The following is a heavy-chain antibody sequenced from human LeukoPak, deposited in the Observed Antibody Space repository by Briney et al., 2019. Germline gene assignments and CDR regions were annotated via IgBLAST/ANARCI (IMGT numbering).Heavy chain of an antibody. Sequence: GGSLRLSCAASGFTFSSYAMSWVRQAPGKGLEWVSAISGSGGSTYYADSVKGRFTISRDNTKNTLYLQMNSLRAEDTAVYYCARDRGFGELSTYYFDYWGQGTLVTVSS. CDR3: ARDRGFGELSTYYFDY. J-gene: IGHJ4*02. D-gene: IGHD3-10*01. CDR1: GFTFSSYA. V-gene: IGHV3-23*01. CDR2: ISGSGGST.